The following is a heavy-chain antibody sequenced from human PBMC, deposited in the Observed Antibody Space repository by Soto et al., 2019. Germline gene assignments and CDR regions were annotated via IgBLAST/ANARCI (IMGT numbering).Heavy chain of an antibody. J-gene: IGHJ3*02. CDR3: ASPGPNFWSGYYDAFDI. V-gene: IGHV4-59*01. CDR1: GGSFSGYY. CDR2: IYYSGST. D-gene: IGHD3-3*01. Sequence: SETLSLTCAVYGGSFSGYYWSWIRQPPGKGLEWIGYIYYSGSTNYNPSLKSRVTISVDTSKNQFSLKLSSVTAADTAVYYCASPGPNFWSGYYDAFDIWGQGTMVTVSS.